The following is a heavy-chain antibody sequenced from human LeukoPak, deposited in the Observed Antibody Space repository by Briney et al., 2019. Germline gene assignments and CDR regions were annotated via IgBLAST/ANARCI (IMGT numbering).Heavy chain of an antibody. D-gene: IGHD6-13*01. CDR2: ISSSSSYI. CDR3: ARGRDSSSWFDAFDI. J-gene: IGHJ3*02. CDR1: GFTFSSYS. V-gene: IGHV3-21*01. Sequence: GGSLRLSCAASGFTFSSYSMNWVRQAPGKGLEWASSISSSSSYIYYADSVKGRFTISRDNSKNTLYLQMNSLRAEDTAVYYCARGRDSSSWFDAFDIWGQGTMVTVSS.